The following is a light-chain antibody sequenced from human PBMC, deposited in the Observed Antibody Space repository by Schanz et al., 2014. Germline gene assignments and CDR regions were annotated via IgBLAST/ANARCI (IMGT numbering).Light chain of an antibody. J-gene: IGLJ3*02. V-gene: IGLV2-14*01. CDR1: SSDVGGYNY. CDR2: AVS. CDR3: ISYTSSSTLV. Sequence: QSALTQPASVSGSPGQSITISCSGTSSDVGGYNYVSWYQQYPGKAPKLMIYAVSNRPSGVSNRFSGSKSGNTASLTISGLQAEDEADYYCISYTSSSTLVFGGGTKLTVL.